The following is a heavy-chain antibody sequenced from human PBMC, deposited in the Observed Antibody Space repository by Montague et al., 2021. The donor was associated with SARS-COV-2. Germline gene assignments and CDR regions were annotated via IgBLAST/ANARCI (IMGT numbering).Heavy chain of an antibody. CDR2: IYYSGST. V-gene: IGHV4-31*03. Sequence: TLSLTYTVSGGSISSGGYYWSWIRQHPGKGLEWIGYIYYSGSTYYNPSLKSRVTISVDTSKNQFSLKLSSVTAADTAVYYCAREGGLRYFDWLLRSDYYYYGMDVWGQGTTVTVSS. CDR1: GGSISSGGYY. J-gene: IGHJ6*02. D-gene: IGHD3-9*01. CDR3: AREGGLRYFDWLLRSDYYYYGMDV.